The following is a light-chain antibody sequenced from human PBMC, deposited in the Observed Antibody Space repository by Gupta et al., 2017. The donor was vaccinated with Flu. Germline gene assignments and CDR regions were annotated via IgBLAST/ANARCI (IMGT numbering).Light chain of an antibody. CDR2: GAF. CDR3: QHYFNWPLT. Sequence: LLTLFPPTLSVSPGERATLSCRASQSVTNNWLAWYQQKPGQAPRLLIYGAFIRATGIPARFSGSGSGTDFTLTISSLESEDYAVYYCQHYFNWPLTFGRGTKVEIK. J-gene: IGKJ4*01. CDR1: QSVTNN. V-gene: IGKV3-15*01.